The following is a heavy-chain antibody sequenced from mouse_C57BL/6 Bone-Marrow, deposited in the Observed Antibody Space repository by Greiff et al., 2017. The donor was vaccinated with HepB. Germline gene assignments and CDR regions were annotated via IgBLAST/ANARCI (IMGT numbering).Heavy chain of an antibody. CDR1: GYTFTSYW. CDR2: IDPSDSYT. CDR3: ARSGP. Sequence: QVQLKQPGAELVRPGTSVKLSCKASGYTFTSYWMHWVKQRPGQGLEWIGVIDPSDSYTNYNQKFKGKATLTVDTSSSTAYMQLSSLTSEDSAVYYCARSGPWGQGTTLTVSS. D-gene: IGHD3-1*01. J-gene: IGHJ2*01. V-gene: IGHV1-59*01.